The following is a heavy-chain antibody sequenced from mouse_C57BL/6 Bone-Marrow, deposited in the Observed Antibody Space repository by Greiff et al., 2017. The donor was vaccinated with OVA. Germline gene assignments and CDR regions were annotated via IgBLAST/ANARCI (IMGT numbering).Heavy chain of an antibody. V-gene: IGHV1-85*01. J-gene: IGHJ2*01. D-gene: IGHD2-12*01. CDR3: ASPFTKGY. Sequence: VKLMESGPELVKPGASVKLSCKASGYTFTSYDINWVKQRPGQGLEWIGWIYPRDGSTKYNEKFKGKATLTVDTSSSTAYMELHSLTSEDSAVYFCASPFTKGYWGQGTTLTVSS. CDR2: IYPRDGST. CDR1: GYTFTSYD.